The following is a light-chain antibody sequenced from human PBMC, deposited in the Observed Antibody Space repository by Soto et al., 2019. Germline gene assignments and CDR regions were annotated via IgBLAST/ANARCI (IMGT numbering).Light chain of an antibody. CDR1: SSDIGAYNY. J-gene: IGLJ1*01. V-gene: IGLV2-14*03. CDR3: SSYTRSDTYV. CDR2: DVS. Sequence: QSALTQPASVSGSPGQSIAISCTGTSSDIGAYNYVSWYQQHPGKAPKLLIYDVSDRPSEVSNRFSGSKSGNSASLTISGLQADDEADYYCSSYTRSDTYVFGSGTKVTVL.